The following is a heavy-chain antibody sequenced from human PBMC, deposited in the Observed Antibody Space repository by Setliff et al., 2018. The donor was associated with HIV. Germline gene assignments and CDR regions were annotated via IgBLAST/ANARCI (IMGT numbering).Heavy chain of an antibody. D-gene: IGHD4-4*01. CDR1: GGSVSSGSYY. CDR3: ARVFMVGYSYHFDY. J-gene: IGHJ4*02. CDR2: IYYSGST. Sequence: SETLSLTCTVSGGSVSSGSYYWSWIRQPPGKGLEWIGYIYYSGSTNYNPSLKSRVTISVDTSKNQFSLKLSSVTAADTAVYCCARVFMVGYSYHFDYWGQGTLVTVSS. V-gene: IGHV4-61*01.